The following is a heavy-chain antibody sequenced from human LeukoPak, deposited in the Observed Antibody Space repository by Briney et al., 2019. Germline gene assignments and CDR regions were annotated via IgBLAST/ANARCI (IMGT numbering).Heavy chain of an antibody. J-gene: IGHJ5*02. Sequence: ASVKVSCKASGYTFTSYDINWVRQATGQGLEWMGWMNPNSGNTGYAQKFQGRVTMTRNTSMSTAYMELSSLRSEDTAVYYCARKAGKYNWFDPWGQGTLVTVSS. CDR2: MNPNSGNT. CDR3: ARKAGKYNWFDP. V-gene: IGHV1-8*01. D-gene: IGHD1-1*01. CDR1: GYTFTSYD.